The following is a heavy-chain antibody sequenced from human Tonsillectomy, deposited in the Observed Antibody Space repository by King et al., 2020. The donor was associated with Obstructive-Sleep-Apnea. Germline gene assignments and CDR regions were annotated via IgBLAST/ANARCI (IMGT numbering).Heavy chain of an antibody. CDR3: ATTKGGYLVGPFDC. Sequence: VQLVESGPGLVKPSETLSLTCTVSGGSISSYYWSWLRQPPGKGLEWIGYIYYSGSTNYNPSLKSRVTMSVDTSKGQFSMKLSSVTAADTAVYYCATTKGGYLVGPFDCWGQGTLVTVSS. D-gene: IGHD5-12*01. J-gene: IGHJ4*02. CDR1: GGSISSYY. V-gene: IGHV4-59*01. CDR2: IYYSGST.